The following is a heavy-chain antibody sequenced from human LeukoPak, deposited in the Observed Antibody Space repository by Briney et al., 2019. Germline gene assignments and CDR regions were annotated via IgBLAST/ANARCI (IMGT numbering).Heavy chain of an antibody. CDR3: ARVVTIFGVVTLFDY. CDR1: GYTFTGYY. J-gene: IGHJ4*02. D-gene: IGHD3-3*01. Sequence: ASVKVSCKASGYTFTGYYMHWLQQAPGQGLEWMGWINPNSGGTNYAQKFQGRVTMTRDTSISTAYMELSRLRSDDTAVYYCARVVTIFGVVTLFDYWGQGTLVTVSS. CDR2: INPNSGGT. V-gene: IGHV1-2*02.